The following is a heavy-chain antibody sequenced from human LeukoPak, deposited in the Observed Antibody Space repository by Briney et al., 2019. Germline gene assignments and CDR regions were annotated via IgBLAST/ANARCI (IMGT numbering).Heavy chain of an antibody. CDR2: ISAYNGNT. Sequence: ASVKVSCKASGYTFTSYGISWVRQAPGQGLEWMGWISAYNGNTNYAQKLQGRVTMTTDTSTSTAYVELRSLRSDDTAVYYCARDPALYGSGSYYTGWGQGTLVTVSS. D-gene: IGHD3-10*01. CDR3: ARDPALYGSGSYYTG. J-gene: IGHJ4*02. V-gene: IGHV1-18*01. CDR1: GYTFTSYG.